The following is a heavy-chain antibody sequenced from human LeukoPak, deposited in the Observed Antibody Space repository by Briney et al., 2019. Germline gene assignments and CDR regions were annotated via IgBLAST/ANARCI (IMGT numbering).Heavy chain of an antibody. Sequence: SETLSLTCTVSGGSISSYYWSWIRQPPGKGLEWIGYIYYSGSTNYNPSLKSRVTISEDTSKNQFSLKLTSVTSADTAVYFCARHSSSWYIDYWGQGTLVTVSA. J-gene: IGHJ4*02. V-gene: IGHV4-59*08. D-gene: IGHD6-13*01. CDR2: IYYSGST. CDR1: GGSISSYY. CDR3: ARHSSSWYIDY.